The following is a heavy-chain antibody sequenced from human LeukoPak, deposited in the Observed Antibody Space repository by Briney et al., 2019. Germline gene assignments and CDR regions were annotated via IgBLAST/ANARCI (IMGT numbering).Heavy chain of an antibody. J-gene: IGHJ6*03. CDR3: ARHFRKDYPDSGSSQYFHYIDV. V-gene: IGHV4-4*09. CDR1: GGSMSDHY. Sequence: SEALSLTCAVSGGSMSDHYWSWIRQTPGTTLEWIGYIYATGNTNYNPSLKGRVTISLDTSKNHFSLRLSSVTAADTALYYCARHFRKDYPDSGSSQYFHYIDVWGKGTTVTVSS. CDR2: IYATGNT. D-gene: IGHD3-10*01.